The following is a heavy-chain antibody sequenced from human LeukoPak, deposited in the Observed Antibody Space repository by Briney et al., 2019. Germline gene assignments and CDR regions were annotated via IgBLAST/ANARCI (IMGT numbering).Heavy chain of an antibody. J-gene: IGHJ4*02. Sequence: GGSLRLSCEASGFTFSTYGFHWVRQAPGKGLEWVAIIWYDGSKKFYADSVKGRFTISRDNSKNTLYLQMNSLRAEDTAVYYCANDPYSSGPYYFDYWGQGTLVTVSS. CDR1: GFTFSTYG. CDR3: ANDPYSSGPYYFDY. D-gene: IGHD6-19*01. CDR2: IWYDGSKK. V-gene: IGHV3-33*06.